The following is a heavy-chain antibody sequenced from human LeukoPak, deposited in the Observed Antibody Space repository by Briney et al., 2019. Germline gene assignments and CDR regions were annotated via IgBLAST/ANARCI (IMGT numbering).Heavy chain of an antibody. J-gene: IGHJ4*02. V-gene: IGHV3-30*18. CDR3: AKDFNRYCSSTSCYPGGDY. Sequence: GGSLRLSCAASGFTFSSYGMHWVRQAPGKGLEWVAVIPYDGSNKYYADSVKGRFTISRDNSKNTLYLQMNSLRAEDTAVYYCAKDFNRYCSSTSCYPGGDYWGQGTLVTVSS. D-gene: IGHD2-2*01. CDR2: IPYDGSNK. CDR1: GFTFSSYG.